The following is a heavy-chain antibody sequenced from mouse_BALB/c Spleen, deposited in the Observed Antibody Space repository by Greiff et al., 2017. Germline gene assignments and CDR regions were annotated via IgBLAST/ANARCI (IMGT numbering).Heavy chain of an antibody. CDR1: GYSITSGYY. CDR2: ISYDGSN. CDR3: ARVDGSSGYLY. D-gene: IGHD3-1*01. J-gene: IGHJ2*01. V-gene: IGHV3-6*02. Sequence: ESGPGLVKPSQSLSLTCSVTGYSITSGYYWNWIRQFPGNKLEWMGYISYDGSNNYNPSLKNRISITRDTSKNQFFLKLNSVTTEDTATYYCARVDGSSGYLYWGQGTTLTVSS.